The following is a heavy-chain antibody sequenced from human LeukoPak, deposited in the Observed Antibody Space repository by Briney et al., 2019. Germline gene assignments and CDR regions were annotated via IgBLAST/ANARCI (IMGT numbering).Heavy chain of an antibody. Sequence: PGGSLRLSCAASGFTFSSYGMHWVRQAPGKGLEWVAVISYDGSNKYYADSVKGRFTISRDNSKNTLYLQMNSLRAEDTAVYYCASVAVAGYFDSWGQGTLVTVFS. CDR1: GFTFSSYG. CDR2: ISYDGSNK. V-gene: IGHV3-30*03. J-gene: IGHJ4*02. D-gene: IGHD6-19*01. CDR3: ASVAVAGYFDS.